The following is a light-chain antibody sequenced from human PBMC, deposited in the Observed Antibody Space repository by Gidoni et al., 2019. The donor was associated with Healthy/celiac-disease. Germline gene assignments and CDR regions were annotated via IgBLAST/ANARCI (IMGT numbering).Light chain of an antibody. CDR3: QQYGSSPLI. CDR1: QTVSSCY. CDR2: GAA. V-gene: IGKV3-20*01. Sequence: EFVLTQSPGTLSLSPGERSTLSCRASQTVSSCYLSWYQQKPGQDPRILVYGAARRATGIPDRFSGSGSGTDYTLTISGMEQEDFAVYYCQQYGSSPLIFGGGTKVEIK. J-gene: IGKJ4*01.